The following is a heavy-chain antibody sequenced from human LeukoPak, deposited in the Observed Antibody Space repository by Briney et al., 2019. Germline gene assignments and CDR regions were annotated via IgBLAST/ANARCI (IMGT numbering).Heavy chain of an antibody. CDR3: ARGSSGNPDRVAFDI. J-gene: IGHJ3*02. Sequence: ASVKVSCKASGYTFTNYAMNWVRQAPGQGLEWMGWINTNTGNPTYAQGFTGRFVFSLDTSVSTAYLQISSLKAEDTAVYYCARGSSGNPDRVAFDIWGQGTMVTVSS. CDR1: GYTFTNYA. D-gene: IGHD1-14*01. V-gene: IGHV7-4-1*02. CDR2: INTNTGNP.